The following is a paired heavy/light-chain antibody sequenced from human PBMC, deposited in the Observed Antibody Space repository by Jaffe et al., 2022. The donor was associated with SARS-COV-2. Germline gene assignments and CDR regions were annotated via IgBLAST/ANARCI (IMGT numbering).Light chain of an antibody. Sequence: DIVMTQSPESLAVSLGERATINCESSQSVLFKSNKKNYLAWFQQKPGQPPKLLLYWASTRELGVPDRFSGSGSGTDFTLTINSLQAEDVAVYYCQQYFSTPITFGQGTRLEIK. V-gene: IGKV4-1*01. CDR3: QQYFSTPIT. J-gene: IGKJ5*01. CDR2: WAS. CDR1: QSVLFKSNKKNY.
Heavy chain of an antibody. CDR3: ARTDIDKICDH. Sequence: EVQLVASGGGLVQPGGSLRLSCTTSGFTFSRYWMTWVRQAPGKGLEWVANINQDGSEKNYVDSVKGRFSISRDDAKNSLYLQVNSLRAEDTAVYFCARTDIDKICDHWGQGTLVTVSS. CDR2: INQDGSEK. J-gene: IGHJ4*02. CDR1: GFTFSRYW. D-gene: IGHD3-22*01. V-gene: IGHV3-7*03.